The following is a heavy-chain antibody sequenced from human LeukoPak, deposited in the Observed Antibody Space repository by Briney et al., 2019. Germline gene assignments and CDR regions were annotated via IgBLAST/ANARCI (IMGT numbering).Heavy chain of an antibody. CDR2: IYYSGST. CDR3: ARDEVPAAEPRFDY. D-gene: IGHD2-2*01. Sequence: SETLSLTCTVSGCSISSSTYYWGWIRQPPGKGLEWIGNIYYSGSTYYNPSLKSRVTISVDTSKNQFSLKLSSVTATDTAVYYCARDEVPAAEPRFDYWGQGTLVTVSS. V-gene: IGHV4-39*02. J-gene: IGHJ4*02. CDR1: GCSISSSTYY.